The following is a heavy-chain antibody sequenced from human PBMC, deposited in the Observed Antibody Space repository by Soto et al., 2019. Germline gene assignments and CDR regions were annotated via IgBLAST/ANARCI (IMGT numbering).Heavy chain of an antibody. J-gene: IGHJ4*02. D-gene: IGHD3-10*01. CDR2: IYYSGST. V-gene: IGHV4-31*01. Sequence: LTCTVSGGSISSGGYYWSWIRQHPGKGLEWIGYIYYSGSTYYNPSLKSQVTISVDTSKNQFSLKLSSVTAADTAVYYCARYKWYYGSGSYYNTFDYWGQGTLVTVSS. CDR3: ARYKWYYGSGSYYNTFDY. CDR1: GGSISSGGYY.